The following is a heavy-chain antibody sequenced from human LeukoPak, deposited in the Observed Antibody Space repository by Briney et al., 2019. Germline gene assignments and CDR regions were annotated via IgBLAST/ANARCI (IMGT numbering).Heavy chain of an antibody. CDR1: GYTFTGYY. CDR2: INPNSGGT. J-gene: IGHJ4*02. Sequence: GASVKVSCKASGYTFTGYYMHWVRQAPGQGLEWMGWINPNSGGTNYAQKFQGRVTMTRDTSISTAYMELSRLRSDDTAVYYCAAATPYYYDSSGYSDWGQGTLVTVSS. D-gene: IGHD3-22*01. CDR3: AAATPYYYDSSGYSD. V-gene: IGHV1-2*02.